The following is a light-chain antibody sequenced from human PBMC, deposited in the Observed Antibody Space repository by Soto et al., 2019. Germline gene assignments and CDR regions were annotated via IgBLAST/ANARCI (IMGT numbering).Light chain of an antibody. CDR2: GAS. CDR1: QSVSNNY. CDR3: QQYGSPGT. V-gene: IGKV3-20*01. J-gene: IGKJ1*01. Sequence: EILLTQSPGTLSLSPGERATLSCGASQSVSNNYLAWYKQKPGQAPRLRIYGASNRATGIPDRLSGSGSGTVFPLTISRLAPEDSAVYYCQQYGSPGTFGQGTKVDIK.